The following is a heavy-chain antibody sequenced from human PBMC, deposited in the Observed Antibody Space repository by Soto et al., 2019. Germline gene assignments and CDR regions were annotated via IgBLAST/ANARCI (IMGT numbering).Heavy chain of an antibody. CDR2: IYSGGST. CDR1: GFTVSSNY. J-gene: IGHJ6*02. D-gene: IGHD3-3*01. V-gene: IGHV3-53*01. Sequence: GGSLRLSCAASGFTVSSNYMSWVRQAPGKGLERVTVIYSGGSTYYADYEKGRFTISRDNSKNTLYLQMNSLRAEDTAVYYCARSRGITIFGVVIPYYYGMDVWGQGTTVTVSS. CDR3: ARSRGITIFGVVIPYYYGMDV.